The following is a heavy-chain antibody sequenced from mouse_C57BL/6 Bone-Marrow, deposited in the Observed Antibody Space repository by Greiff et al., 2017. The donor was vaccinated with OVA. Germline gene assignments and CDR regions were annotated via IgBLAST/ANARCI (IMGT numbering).Heavy chain of an antibody. CDR3: AREGNGKDYYAMDY. CDR1: GYTFTDYY. V-gene: IGHV1-26*01. CDR2: INPNNGGT. D-gene: IGHD2-1*01. Sequence: EVQLQQSGPELVKPGASVKISCKASGYTFTDYYMNWVKQSHGKSLEWIGDINPNNGGTSYNQKFKGKATLTVDKSSSTAYMELRSLTSEDSAVYYCAREGNGKDYYAMDYWGQGTSATGSS. J-gene: IGHJ4*01.